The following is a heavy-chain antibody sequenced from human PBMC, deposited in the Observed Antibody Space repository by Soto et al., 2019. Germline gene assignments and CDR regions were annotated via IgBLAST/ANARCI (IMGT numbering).Heavy chain of an antibody. J-gene: IGHJ4*02. D-gene: IGHD6-13*01. CDR1: GYTFTSYG. Sequence: ASVKVSCKASGYTFTSYGISWVRQAPGQGLEWMGWISAYNGNTNYAQKLQGRVTMTTDTSTSTAYMELRSLRSDDTAVYYCARDLPRGIAAAGNGGHFDYWGQGTLVTVSS. CDR2: ISAYNGNT. CDR3: ARDLPRGIAAAGNGGHFDY. V-gene: IGHV1-18*01.